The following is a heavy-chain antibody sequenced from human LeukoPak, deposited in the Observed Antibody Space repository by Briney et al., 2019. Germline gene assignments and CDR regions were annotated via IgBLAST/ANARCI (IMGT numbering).Heavy chain of an antibody. D-gene: IGHD1-14*01. Sequence: GRTLTLSCAASGFTFSSYSMNWVRQAPGKGLEWVSSISSSSSYIYYADSVKGRFTISRDNAKNSLYLQMNSLRAEDTAVYYCARAGNSSPLYYYYMDVWGKGTTVTVSS. CDR2: ISSSSSYI. CDR1: GFTFSSYS. J-gene: IGHJ6*03. V-gene: IGHV3-21*01. CDR3: ARAGNSSPLYYYYMDV.